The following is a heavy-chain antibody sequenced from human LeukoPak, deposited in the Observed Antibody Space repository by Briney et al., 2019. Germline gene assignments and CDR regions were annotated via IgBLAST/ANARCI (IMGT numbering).Heavy chain of an antibody. V-gene: IGHV3-23*01. J-gene: IGHJ4*02. Sequence: GGSLRLSCAASGFTFSSYAMSWVRQAPGKGLEWVSAISGSGGSTYYADSVKGRFTISRDNSKNTLHLQMNSLRAEDTAVYYCAKSQQLVFFEHWGQGTLVTVSS. CDR2: ISGSGGST. CDR1: GFTFSSYA. CDR3: AKSQQLVFFEH. D-gene: IGHD6-13*01.